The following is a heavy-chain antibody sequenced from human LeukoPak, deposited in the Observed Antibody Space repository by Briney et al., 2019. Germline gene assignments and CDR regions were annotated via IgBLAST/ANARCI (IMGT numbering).Heavy chain of an antibody. V-gene: IGHV3-7*01. CDR2: IKEDGSEK. D-gene: IGHD1-14*01. Sequence: GGSLRVSCAGSGFTFSRYWMSWVRQAPGTGLELVANIKEDGSEKYYVDSVKGRFTISRDNAKNSLFLQMNSLRAEDTALYYCAPTPPVTSYNYPYFFDYWGQGALVTVSS. CDR1: GFTFSRYW. J-gene: IGHJ4*02. CDR3: APTPPVTSYNYPYFFDY.